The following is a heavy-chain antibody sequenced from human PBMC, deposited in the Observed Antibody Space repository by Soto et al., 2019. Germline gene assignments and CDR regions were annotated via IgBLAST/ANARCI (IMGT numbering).Heavy chain of an antibody. Sequence: QITLKESGPTLVKPTQTLTLTCTCSGFSLRTRGVGVGWIRQPPGKALEWLALIYWDADKLYSPSLKSRLTITKDTCKNQAVLTMTNVDTVDTATYYCAHTYSSTLRNFDYWAQGTLVTVSS. V-gene: IGHV2-5*02. J-gene: IGHJ4*02. CDR3: AHTYSSTLRNFDY. CDR1: GFSLRTRGVG. D-gene: IGHD6-13*01. CDR2: IYWDADK.